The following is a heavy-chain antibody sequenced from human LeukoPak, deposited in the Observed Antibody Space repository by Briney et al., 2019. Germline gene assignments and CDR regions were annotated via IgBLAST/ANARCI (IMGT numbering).Heavy chain of an antibody. CDR1: GFALSSYG. CDR3: ARDTPRGIILTGETYYYYGMDV. Sequence: KSGGSLRLSCAASGFALSSYGMNWVRQAPGNGLAWVSSNSGSTSYIYYADSVKGRFTISRDNARNSLYLKMNSLRAEDTPVYYCARDTPRGIILTGETYYYYGMDVWGQGTTVTVSS. D-gene: IGHD3-9*01. V-gene: IGHV3-21*01. CDR2: NSGSTSYI. J-gene: IGHJ6*02.